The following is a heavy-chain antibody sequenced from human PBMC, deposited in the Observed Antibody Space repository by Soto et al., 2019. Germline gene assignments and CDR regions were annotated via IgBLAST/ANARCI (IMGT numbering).Heavy chain of an antibody. CDR2: INTDGSDI. Sequence: GGSLRLSCAASGFTFSSYWMHWVRQAPGKGLMWVSHINTDGSDIIYVDSVRGRFTISRDNAKNTLYLQMNSLRAEDTAVYFCARDNSRVVTAIPKDALDFWGQGTMVTVSS. D-gene: IGHD2-21*02. CDR1: GFTFSSYW. CDR3: ARDNSRVVTAIPKDALDF. J-gene: IGHJ3*01. V-gene: IGHV3-74*01.